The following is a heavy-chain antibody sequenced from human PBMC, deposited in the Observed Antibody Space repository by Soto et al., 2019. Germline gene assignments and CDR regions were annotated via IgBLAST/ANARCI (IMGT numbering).Heavy chain of an antibody. D-gene: IGHD3-9*01. J-gene: IGHJ2*01. Sequence: QVQLQESGPGLVKPSETLSLTCTVSGGSVSGGSYCWSWIRQPPGKGLECIGYVYNSGSTTYNPSHKRRVSISVDTAKTQFSLGLSSVTAADTAVYYCAKVPLTTYFDLWGRGTLVTVSS. CDR2: VYNSGST. V-gene: IGHV4-61*01. CDR1: GGSVSGGSYC. CDR3: AKVPLTTYFDL.